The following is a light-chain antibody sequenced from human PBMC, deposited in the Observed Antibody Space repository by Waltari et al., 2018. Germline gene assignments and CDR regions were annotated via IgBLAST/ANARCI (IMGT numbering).Light chain of an antibody. J-gene: IGLJ3*02. Sequence: QSALTQPASVSGSPAQSLSISCTGTSRDVGGYHYVSWYQQHPGQAPKLMIYEVSHRHSGVSNRFSGSKSGNTASLTISGLQAEDEADYYCSSYTSSSTRVFGGGTKLTVL. CDR3: SSYTSSSTRV. CDR2: EVS. CDR1: SRDVGGYHY. V-gene: IGLV2-14*01.